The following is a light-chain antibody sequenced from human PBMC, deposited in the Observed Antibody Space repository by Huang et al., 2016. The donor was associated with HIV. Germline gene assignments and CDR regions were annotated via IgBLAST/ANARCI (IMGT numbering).Light chain of an antibody. J-gene: IGKJ1*01. CDR2: AAS. V-gene: IGKV1-39*01. Sequence: DIQMTQSPSSLSASVGDRVTITCRARQSINSYLNWYQQKPEKAPKLLIYAASSLQSGVPSRFSGSGSGTDFTLTISSLQPEDFATYCCQQGYSTPWT. CDR3: QQGYSTPWT. CDR1: QSINSY.